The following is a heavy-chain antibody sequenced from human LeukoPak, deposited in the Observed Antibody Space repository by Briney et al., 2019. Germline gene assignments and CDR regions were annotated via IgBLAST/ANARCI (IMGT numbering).Heavy chain of an antibody. CDR1: GFTFSSYS. J-gene: IGHJ4*02. Sequence: GRSLRLSCAASGFTFSSYSMNWVPQAPGKGPEWVSSISSSSSIIYYADSVKGRFTISRDNAKNSLYLQMNSLRAEDTAVYYCARDLLDDYSLDYWGQGTLVTVSS. D-gene: IGHD3-16*01. CDR2: ISSSSSII. CDR3: ARDLLDDYSLDY. V-gene: IGHV3-21*01.